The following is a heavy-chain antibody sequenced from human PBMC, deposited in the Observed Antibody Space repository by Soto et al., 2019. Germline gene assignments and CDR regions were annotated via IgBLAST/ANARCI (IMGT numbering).Heavy chain of an antibody. V-gene: IGHV3-74*01. CDR3: ARAPVDWNDRQPIDY. CDR1: GFTFSRYW. D-gene: IGHD1-1*01. Sequence: EVQLVESGGGLVQPGGSLRLSCAASGFTFSRYWMHWVRQAPGKGLVWVSRINSDESSTSYADSVKGRFTISRDNAKNPVYLQMNSLRVEDTAVYYCARAPVDWNDRQPIDYWGQGTLVTVSS. CDR2: INSDESST. J-gene: IGHJ4*02.